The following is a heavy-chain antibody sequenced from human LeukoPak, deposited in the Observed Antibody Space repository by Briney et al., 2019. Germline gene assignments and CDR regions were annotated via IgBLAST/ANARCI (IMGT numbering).Heavy chain of an antibody. CDR2: IYYSGST. CDR3: AGGAAAGRIDY. V-gene: IGHV4-59*01. CDR1: GGSISSYY. Sequence: SETLSLTCTVSGGSISSYYWSWIRQPPGKGLEWIGYIYYSGSTNYNPSLKSRVTISVDTSKNQFSLELSSVTAADTAVYYCAGGAAAGRIDYWGQGTLVTVSS. D-gene: IGHD6-13*01. J-gene: IGHJ4*02.